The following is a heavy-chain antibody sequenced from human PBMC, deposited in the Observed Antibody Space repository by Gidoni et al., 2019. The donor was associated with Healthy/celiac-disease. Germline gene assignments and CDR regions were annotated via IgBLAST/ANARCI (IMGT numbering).Heavy chain of an antibody. CDR2: IKQDGIEK. CDR1: GFTFSRYW. D-gene: IGHD6-6*01. J-gene: IGHJ6*02. CDR3: AREGALRYSSSSRYYYYGMDV. Sequence: EVQLVESGGGLVQPGGSLRLSCAASGFTFSRYWMSWVRQAPGKGLEWVANIKQDGIEKYYVGAVKGRFTISRDNAKNSLYLQMNSLRAEDTAVYYCAREGALRYSSSSRYYYYGMDVWGQGTTVTVSS. V-gene: IGHV3-7*01.